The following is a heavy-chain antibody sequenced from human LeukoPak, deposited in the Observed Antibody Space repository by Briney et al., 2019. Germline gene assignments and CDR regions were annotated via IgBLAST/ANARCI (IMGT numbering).Heavy chain of an antibody. D-gene: IGHD7-27*01. CDR2: INPNSGGT. CDR3: ARGTKPSFINGLRTGDRGYFDY. CDR1: GYTFTDYY. V-gene: IGHV1-2*02. J-gene: IGHJ4*02. Sequence: GASVKVSCKASGYTFTDYYMHWVRQAPGQGLEWMGWINPNSGGTNYAQNFQGRVTMTRDTSINTAYMELTRLRSDDTAVFYCARGTKPSFINGLRTGDRGYFDYWGQGTLFTVSS.